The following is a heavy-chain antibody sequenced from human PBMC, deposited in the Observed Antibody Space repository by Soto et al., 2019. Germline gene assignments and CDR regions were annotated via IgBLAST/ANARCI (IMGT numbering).Heavy chain of an antibody. Sequence: GGSLRLSCAASGFNFSSYGMHWVRQAPGKGLEWVAVIWYDGSNKYYADSVKGRFTISRDNSENTLYLQMNSLRAEDTAVYYCARDEGNYGSGSYYTYYFDYWGQGTLVTVSS. CDR2: IWYDGSNK. J-gene: IGHJ4*02. CDR1: GFNFSSYG. V-gene: IGHV3-33*01. D-gene: IGHD3-10*01. CDR3: ARDEGNYGSGSYYTYYFDY.